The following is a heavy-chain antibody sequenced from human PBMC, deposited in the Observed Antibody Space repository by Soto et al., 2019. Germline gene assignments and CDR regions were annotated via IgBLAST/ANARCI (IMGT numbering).Heavy chain of an antibody. D-gene: IGHD6-13*01. CDR1: GFTFSNFA. Sequence: PGGSMRLSCAGSGFTFSNFAMGWVRQAPGKGPEWVSSVSGGGSASFSADSVRGRFSVSRDNSKNTLFLQLNTLRVEDTAVSYCAKTGQAAVGTDFFDLWGQGTQVTVSS. V-gene: IGHV3-23*01. CDR2: VSGGGSAS. J-gene: IGHJ4*02. CDR3: AKTGQAAVGTDFFDL.